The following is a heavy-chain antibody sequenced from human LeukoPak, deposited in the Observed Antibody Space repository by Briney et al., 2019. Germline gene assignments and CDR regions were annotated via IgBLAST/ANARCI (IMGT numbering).Heavy chain of an antibody. CDR1: GGSINNYY. V-gene: IGHV4-59*01. D-gene: IGHD6-19*01. CDR2: IHYSGNT. J-gene: IGHJ2*01. CDR3: ARDSSGWDSSWYFDL. Sequence: SETLSLTCTVAGGSINNYYWGWIRQPPGKGLEWIGYIHYSGNTNYNPSLKSRVTISLDTSKTQFSLKLTSVTAADTAVYYCARDSSGWDSSWYFDLWGRGTLVTVSS.